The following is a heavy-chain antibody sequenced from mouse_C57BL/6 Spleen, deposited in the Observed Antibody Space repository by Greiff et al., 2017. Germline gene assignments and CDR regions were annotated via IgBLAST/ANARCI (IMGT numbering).Heavy chain of an antibody. CDR1: GYTFTSYW. J-gene: IGHJ3*01. CDR3: ACTVVGGDWFAY. CDR2: IDPSDSYT. V-gene: IGHV1-59*01. D-gene: IGHD1-1*01. Sequence: QVQLQQPGAELVRPGTSVKLSCKASGYTFTSYWMHWVKQRPGQGLEWIGVIDPSDSYTNYNQKFKGKATLTVDTSSSTAYMQLSSLTSEDSAVYYGACTVVGGDWFAYWGQGTLVTVSA.